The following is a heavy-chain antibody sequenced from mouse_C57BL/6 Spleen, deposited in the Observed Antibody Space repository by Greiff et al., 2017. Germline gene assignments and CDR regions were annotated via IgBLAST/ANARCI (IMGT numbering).Heavy chain of an antibody. Sequence: EVQLVESGGGLVKPGGSLKLSCAASGFTFSDYGMHWVRQAPEKGLEWVAYISSGSSTIYYADTVKGRFTISRDNAKNTLFLQMTSLRSEDTAMYYCARAPLYDGSLAWFAYWGQGTLVTVSA. CDR2: ISSGSSTI. CDR3: ARAPLYDGSLAWFAY. D-gene: IGHD2-3*01. CDR1: GFTFSDYG. V-gene: IGHV5-17*01. J-gene: IGHJ3*01.